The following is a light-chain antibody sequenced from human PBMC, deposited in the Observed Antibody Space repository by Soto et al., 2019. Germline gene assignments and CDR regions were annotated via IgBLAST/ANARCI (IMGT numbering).Light chain of an antibody. Sequence: QSALTQPASVSGSPGQSITIFCTGTSSDVGAYKFVSWYRHHPGRAPQVMIYEVTNRPSGVSSRFSGSKSGNTASLTISGVQPEDEGDYYCSSYSRTSTPWVFGGGTKLTVL. CDR1: SSDVGAYKF. J-gene: IGLJ3*02. CDR2: EVT. CDR3: SSYSRTSTPWV. V-gene: IGLV2-14*01.